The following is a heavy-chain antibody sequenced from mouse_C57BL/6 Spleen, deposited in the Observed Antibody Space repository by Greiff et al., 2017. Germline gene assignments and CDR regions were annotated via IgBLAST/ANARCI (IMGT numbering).Heavy chain of an antibody. CDR3: ARRGYYGSSYAMDY. Sequence: VKLQQPGAELVMPGASVKLSCKASGYTFTSYWMHWVQQRPGQGLAWIGEIDPSDSYTNYNQKFKGKSTLTVDKSSSTAYMQLSSLTSEDSAVYYCARRGYYGSSYAMDYWGQGTSVTVSS. D-gene: IGHD1-1*01. CDR2: IDPSDSYT. J-gene: IGHJ4*01. V-gene: IGHV1-69*01. CDR1: GYTFTSYW.